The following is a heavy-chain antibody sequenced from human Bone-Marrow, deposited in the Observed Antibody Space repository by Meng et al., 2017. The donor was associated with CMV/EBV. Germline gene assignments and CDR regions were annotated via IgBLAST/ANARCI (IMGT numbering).Heavy chain of an antibody. CDR1: GFTFSRYS. Sequence: GESLKISCAASGFTFSRYSMNWVRQAPGKGLEWVSYISRSSDYIYYVDSVKGRFTISRDNAENSLYLQMNSLRAEDTAVYYCARVKDGDYHSVDYWGQGTLVTVSS. D-gene: IGHD4-17*01. V-gene: IGHV3-21*06. J-gene: IGHJ4*02. CDR2: ISRSSDYI. CDR3: ARVKDGDYHSVDY.